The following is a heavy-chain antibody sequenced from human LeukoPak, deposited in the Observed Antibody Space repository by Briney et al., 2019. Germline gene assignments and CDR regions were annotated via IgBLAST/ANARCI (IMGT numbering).Heavy chain of an antibody. CDR1: GFTFSSYA. J-gene: IGHJ5*02. CDR3: AKDQKYQLITKGDWFDP. Sequence: SGGSLRLSCAASGFTFSSYAMSWVRQAPGKGLEWVSAISGSGGSTYYADSLKGRFTISRDNSKNTLYLQMNSLRAEDTAVYYCAKDQKYQLITKGDWFDPWGQGTLVTVSS. CDR2: ISGSGGST. V-gene: IGHV3-23*01. D-gene: IGHD2-2*01.